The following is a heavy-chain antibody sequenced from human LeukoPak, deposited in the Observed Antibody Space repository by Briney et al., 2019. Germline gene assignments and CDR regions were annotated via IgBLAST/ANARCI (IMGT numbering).Heavy chain of an antibody. J-gene: IGHJ4*02. CDR2: IYYSGST. Sequence: PSETLSLTCTVSGGSISSSSYYWGWIRQPPGKGLEWIGSIYYSGSTYYNPSLKSRVTISVDTSKNQFSLKLSSVTAADTAVYYCARALSGGGDCYDELDYWGQGTLVTVS. CDR3: ARALSGGGDCYDELDY. CDR1: GGSISSSSYY. V-gene: IGHV4-39*01. D-gene: IGHD2-21*02.